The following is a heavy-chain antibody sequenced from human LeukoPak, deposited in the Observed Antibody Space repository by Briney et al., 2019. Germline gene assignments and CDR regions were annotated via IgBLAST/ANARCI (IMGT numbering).Heavy chain of an antibody. V-gene: IGHV3-30*02. J-gene: IGHJ6*03. Sequence: GGSLRLSCAASGLSFSNYGMHWVRQAPGKGLEWVTFIRYDESGKYYADSVKGRFTISRDNSKNTLYLQMNSLRPEDTAVYYCAKISQPRLGSGYHLRVYYHMNVWGKGTTAIVSS. CDR1: GLSFSNYG. D-gene: IGHD3-3*01. CDR2: IRYDESGK. CDR3: AKISQPRLGSGYHLRVYYHMNV.